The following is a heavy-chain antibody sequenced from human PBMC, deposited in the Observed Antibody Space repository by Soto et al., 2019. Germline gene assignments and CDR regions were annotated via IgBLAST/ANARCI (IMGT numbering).Heavy chain of an antibody. Sequence: GESLKISCEASGFTFSNYAMSWVRQAPGRGLEWVSAISGGGYTYYADSVKGRFTISRDNSKNTLYLQMNSLRAEDTAIYYCVRDIVIVPAASPMGYFDYWGQGXLVTVYS. CDR3: VRDIVIVPAASPMGYFDY. D-gene: IGHD2-2*01. J-gene: IGHJ4*02. CDR2: ISGGGYT. V-gene: IGHV3-23*01. CDR1: GFTFSNYA.